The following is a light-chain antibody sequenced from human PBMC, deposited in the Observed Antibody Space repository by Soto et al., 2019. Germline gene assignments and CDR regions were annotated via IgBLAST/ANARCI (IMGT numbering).Light chain of an antibody. Sequence: EFVLTQSPATLSLSPGERATLSCRASQSVSSYLAWYQQKPGQAPRLLIYDASNRATGIPARFSGTGSGTDFNLTINKLETEDFAVYYCQVRTNWSIAFGRGTRVEIK. CDR3: QVRTNWSIA. V-gene: IGKV3-11*01. CDR2: DAS. CDR1: QSVSSY. J-gene: IGKJ5*01.